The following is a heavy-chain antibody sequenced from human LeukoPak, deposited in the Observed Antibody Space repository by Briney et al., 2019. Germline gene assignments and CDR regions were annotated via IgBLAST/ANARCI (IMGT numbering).Heavy chain of an antibody. D-gene: IGHD1-26*01. CDR3: ARDWELGY. V-gene: IGHV4-59*01. CDR1: GDSISDWY. CDR2: YYSGST. J-gene: IGHJ4*02. Sequence: SETLSLTCTISGDSISDWYWNWIRQPPGKGLEWIGYYYSGSTKYNPSLESRVTISFDTSKSQFSLNLRSRTAADTAVYYCARDWELGYWGRGTLVTVSS.